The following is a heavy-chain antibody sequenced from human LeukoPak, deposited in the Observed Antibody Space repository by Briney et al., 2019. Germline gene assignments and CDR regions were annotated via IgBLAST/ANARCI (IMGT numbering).Heavy chain of an antibody. CDR2: ISRNSGDYT. Sequence: GGSLRLSCEASGFTFSIYDMYWVRQAPGKGLECVASISRNSGDYTLYAASVKGRFTISRDNSKNTLYLQVNSLRAEDTAVYYCTRGDSSGYYYPFDYWGQGTLVTVSS. J-gene: IGHJ4*02. CDR3: TRGDSSGYYYPFDY. V-gene: IGHV3-23*01. CDR1: GFTFSIYD. D-gene: IGHD3-22*01.